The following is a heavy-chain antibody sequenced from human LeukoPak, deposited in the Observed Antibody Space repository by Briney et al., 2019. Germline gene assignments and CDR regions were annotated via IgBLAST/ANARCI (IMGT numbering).Heavy chain of an antibody. Sequence: SETLSLTCTVSGGSISSSSYYWSWIRQPPGKGLEWIGEINHSGSTNYNPSLKSRVTISVDTSKNQFSLKLSSVTAADTAVYYCATSIRITMVRGVTKLYYMDVWGKGTTVTVSS. CDR1: GGSISSSSYY. D-gene: IGHD3-10*01. V-gene: IGHV4-39*07. J-gene: IGHJ6*03. CDR2: INHSGST. CDR3: ATSIRITMVRGVTKLYYMDV.